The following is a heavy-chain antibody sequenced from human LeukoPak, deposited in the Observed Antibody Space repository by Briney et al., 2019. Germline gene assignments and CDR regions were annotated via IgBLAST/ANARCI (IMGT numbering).Heavy chain of an antibody. CDR1: DYTFPSHG. Sequence: ASVKVSCKASDYTFPSHGPSWVRQASGQGLEWMGWISASNGNTDYAQKFQGRLTMTTDASTKTAYMELRSLRSDDTAMYYCTGRGITASRIDYWGQGTLVTVSS. CDR2: ISASNGNT. CDR3: TGRGITASRIDY. J-gene: IGHJ4*02. D-gene: IGHD6-13*01. V-gene: IGHV1-18*01.